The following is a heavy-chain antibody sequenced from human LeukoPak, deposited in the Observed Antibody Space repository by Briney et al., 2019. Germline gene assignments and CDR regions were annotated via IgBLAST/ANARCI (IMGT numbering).Heavy chain of an antibody. Sequence: ASVKVSCKASGYTFTSYAMNWVRQAPGQGLEWMGWINTNTGNPTYAQGFTGRFVFSLDTSVSTAYLQISSLKAEDTAVYYCARIMGPIGYSYGESDAFDIWGQGTMVTVSS. CDR2: INTNTGNP. CDR1: GYTFTSYA. D-gene: IGHD5-18*01. V-gene: IGHV7-4-1*02. CDR3: ARIMGPIGYSYGESDAFDI. J-gene: IGHJ3*02.